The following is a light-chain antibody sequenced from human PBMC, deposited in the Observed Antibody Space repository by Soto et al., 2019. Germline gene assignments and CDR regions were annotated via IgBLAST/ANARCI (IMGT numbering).Light chain of an antibody. CDR2: EAS. CDR1: QTVSSS. J-gene: IGKJ4*01. Sequence: EIVLTQSPATLSLSPGERATLSCRASQTVSSSLAWYPQKPGQAPRLLIAEASNRATGLPARFSGSGSGADLTLTISSLAPEDFALYCCQQRINGSLTFGGGTTFEIK. V-gene: IGKV3-11*01. CDR3: QQRINGSLT.